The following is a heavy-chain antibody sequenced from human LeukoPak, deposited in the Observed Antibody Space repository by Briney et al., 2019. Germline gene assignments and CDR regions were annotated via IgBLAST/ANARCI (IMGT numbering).Heavy chain of an antibody. J-gene: IGHJ3*02. Sequence: PGGSLRLSCAASGFTFSSYSMNSVRQAPGKGLEWVSSISSSSSYIYYADSVKGRFTISRDNSKNPLYLQMNSLRAEDTAVYYCAKAPYYDFWSGPSPAAFDIWGQGTMVTVSS. D-gene: IGHD3-3*01. CDR2: ISSSSSYI. V-gene: IGHV3-21*04. CDR1: GFTFSSYS. CDR3: AKAPYYDFWSGPSPAAFDI.